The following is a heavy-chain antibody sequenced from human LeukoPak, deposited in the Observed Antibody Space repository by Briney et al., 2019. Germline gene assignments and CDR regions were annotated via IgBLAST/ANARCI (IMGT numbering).Heavy chain of an antibody. V-gene: IGHV4-31*03. Sequence: PSQTLSLTCTVSGGSISSGGYYWSWIRQHPGKGLEWIGYIYYSGSTYYNPSLKSRVTISVDTSKNQFSLKLSSVTAEDTAVYYCAKGLWRIVGVTTAFDIWGQGTMVTVSS. J-gene: IGHJ3*02. D-gene: IGHD1-26*01. CDR1: GGSISSGGYY. CDR2: IYYSGST. CDR3: AKGLWRIVGVTTAFDI.